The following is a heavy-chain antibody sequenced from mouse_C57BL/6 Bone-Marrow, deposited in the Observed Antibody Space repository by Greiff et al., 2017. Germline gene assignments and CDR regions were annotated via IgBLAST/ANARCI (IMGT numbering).Heavy chain of an antibody. V-gene: IGHV3-6*01. CDR3: AREGSGLFYAMDY. D-gene: IGHD3-2*02. J-gene: IGHJ4*01. Sequence: VQLQQSGPGLVKPSQSLSLTCSVTGYSITSGYYWNWIRQFPGNKLEWMGYISYDGSNNYNPSLKNRISITRDTSKNQFFLKLNSVTTEDTATYYCAREGSGLFYAMDYWGQGTSVTVSS. CDR2: ISYDGSN. CDR1: GYSITSGYY.